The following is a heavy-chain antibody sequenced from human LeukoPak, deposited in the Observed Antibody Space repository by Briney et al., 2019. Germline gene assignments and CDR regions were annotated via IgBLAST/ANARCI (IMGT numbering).Heavy chain of an antibody. CDR1: GGSISSGGYY. Sequence: SQTLSLTCTVSGGSISSGGYYWSWIRQHPGKGLEWIGYIYYSGSTYYSPSLKSRVTISVDTSKNQFSLKLSSVTAADTAVYYCARGAAAGNYYYYGMDVWGQGTLVTVSS. CDR2: IYYSGST. D-gene: IGHD6-13*01. V-gene: IGHV4-31*03. CDR3: ARGAAAGNYYYYGMDV. J-gene: IGHJ6*02.